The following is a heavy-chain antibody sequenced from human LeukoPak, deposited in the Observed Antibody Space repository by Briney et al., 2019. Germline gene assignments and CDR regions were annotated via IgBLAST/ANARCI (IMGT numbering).Heavy chain of an antibody. CDR1: GYTFTKYW. D-gene: IGHD5-18*01. CDR2: IYPGDSDT. J-gene: IGHJ4*02. Sequence: GESLMISCKGSGYTFTKYWIGWVRQMPGKGLEWMGIIYPGDSDTTYSPSFQGQVTISADKSISTAYLQWSSLEASDTAMYYCARRITYNYAFDFWGQGTLVTVSS. CDR3: ARRITYNYAFDF. V-gene: IGHV5-51*01.